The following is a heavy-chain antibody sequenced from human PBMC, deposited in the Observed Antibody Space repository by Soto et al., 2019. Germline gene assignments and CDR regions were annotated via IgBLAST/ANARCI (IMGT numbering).Heavy chain of an antibody. J-gene: IGHJ4*02. Sequence: EVQLVESGGGLVQPGGSLRLSCAASGFIFSNHWMSWVRQAPGKGLEWVANIKEDGSEKYCVDSVKGRFTISRDNAKNSLYLQMNSLRAEDTAVYYCARGKGGYWGQGTLVTVSS. CDR2: IKEDGSEK. CDR3: ARGKGGY. CDR1: GFIFSNHW. V-gene: IGHV3-7*01.